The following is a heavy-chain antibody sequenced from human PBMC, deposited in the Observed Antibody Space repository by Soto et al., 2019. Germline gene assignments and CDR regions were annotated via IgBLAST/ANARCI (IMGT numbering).Heavy chain of an antibody. CDR2: ISYHGSTE. Sequence: SGGGVVQPGRSLRLSCAASGFSFSIYAMHWVRQAPGKGLEWVAVISYHGSTEYYGDSVKGRFTISRDNSKNTLYLQMYSLRPEDTAIYYCARGYSYGPNWESDALDIWGQGAMVTVSS. J-gene: IGHJ3*02. CDR3: ARGYSYGPNWESDALDI. D-gene: IGHD5-18*01. CDR1: GFSFSIYA. V-gene: IGHV3-30-3*01.